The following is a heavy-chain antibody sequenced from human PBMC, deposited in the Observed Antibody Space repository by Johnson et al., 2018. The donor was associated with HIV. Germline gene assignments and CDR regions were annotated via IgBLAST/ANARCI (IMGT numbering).Heavy chain of an antibody. V-gene: IGHV3-23*04. CDR2: ISGSGVST. CDR1: GFTFSNYA. CDR3: AIGQSGSYGAFDI. Sequence: VQLVESGGGVVQPGRSLRLSCAASGFTFSNYAMSWVRQAPGKGLEWVSTISGSGVSTYYADSVKGRFTISRDNSKNTLYLQMNSLRGEDTAVYYCAIGQSGSYGAFDIWGQGTMVTVSS. D-gene: IGHD1-26*01. J-gene: IGHJ3*02.